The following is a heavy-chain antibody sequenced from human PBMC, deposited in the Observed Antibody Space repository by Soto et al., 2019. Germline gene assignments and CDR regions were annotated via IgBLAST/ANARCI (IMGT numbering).Heavy chain of an antibody. V-gene: IGHV3-23*01. CDR2: ISGSGGST. CDR1: GFTFSSYA. J-gene: IGHJ6*03. D-gene: IGHD3-3*01. CDR3: AKNYDFWSGYYHPNYYMDV. Sequence: GGSLRLSCAASGFTFSSYAMSWVRQAPGKGLEWVSGISGSGGSTYYADSVKGRLTISRDNSKNTLYLQMNSLRAEDTAVYYCAKNYDFWSGYYHPNYYMDVWGKGTTVTVSS.